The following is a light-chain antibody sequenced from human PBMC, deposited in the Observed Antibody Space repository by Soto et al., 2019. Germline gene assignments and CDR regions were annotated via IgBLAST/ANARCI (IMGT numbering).Light chain of an antibody. V-gene: IGKV1-27*01. J-gene: IGKJ1*01. Sequence: DIQMTQSPSSLSASVGDRVTITCRASQGITNFLAWYQQKPGKAPKLLIYSASTLQSGVPSRFSGSGSGTDFTLTISSLQPEDVATYYCQKYNSALWTFGQGTKVEIK. CDR3: QKYNSALWT. CDR2: SAS. CDR1: QGITNF.